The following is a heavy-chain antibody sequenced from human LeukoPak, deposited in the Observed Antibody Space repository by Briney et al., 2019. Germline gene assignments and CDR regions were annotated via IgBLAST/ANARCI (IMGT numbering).Heavy chain of an antibody. D-gene: IGHD2-2*01. CDR3: AAVVPAVMGYFDY. V-gene: IGHV1-69*13. CDR1: GYTFTTYY. Sequence: SVKVSCKASGYTFTTYYMYWVRQAPGQGLEWMGGIIPIFGTANYAQKFQGRVTITADESTSTAYMELSSLRSEDTAVYYCAAVVPAVMGYFDYWGQGTLVTVSS. CDR2: IIPIFGTA. J-gene: IGHJ4*02.